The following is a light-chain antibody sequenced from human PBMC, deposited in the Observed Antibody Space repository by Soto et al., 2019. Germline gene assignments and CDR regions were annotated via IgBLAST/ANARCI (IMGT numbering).Light chain of an antibody. CDR1: QYINNY. CDR3: QQSYSTPPYT. J-gene: IGKJ2*01. V-gene: IGKV1-39*01. Sequence: DIQMTQSPSSLSTSVGDRVTITCRASQYINNYLNWYQQKPGKAPKLLIFAAYNLQSGVPSRFSGIGSGTDFTLTISSLQPEDFATYYCQQSYSTPPYTFGQGTKLDMK. CDR2: AAY.